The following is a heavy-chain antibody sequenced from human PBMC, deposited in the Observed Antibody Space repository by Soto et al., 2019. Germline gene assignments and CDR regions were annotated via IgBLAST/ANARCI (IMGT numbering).Heavy chain of an antibody. Sequence: EVQLVESGGGLVQPGRSLRLSCAASGFTFDDYAMHWVRHGPGKGLEWVSSISWNSGNLGYADSVKGRFTISRDNAKNSLYLQMNSLRGENTALDDCAKGASANVFAFNDYWGHCTLVTVSS. D-gene: IGHD1-26*01. CDR2: ISWNSGNL. CDR3: AKGASANVFAFNDY. J-gene: IGHJ4*01. CDR1: GFTFDDYA. V-gene: IGHV3-9*01.